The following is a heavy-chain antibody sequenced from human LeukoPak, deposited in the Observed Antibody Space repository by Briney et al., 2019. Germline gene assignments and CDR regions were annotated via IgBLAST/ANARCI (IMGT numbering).Heavy chain of an antibody. Sequence: ASVKVSCKASGYTFTGYYMHWVRQAPGQGLEWMGWINPNSGGTNYAQKFQGWVTMTRDTSISTAYMELSRLRSDDTAVYYCARAPSEWLVRVDCWGQGTLVTVSS. D-gene: IGHD6-19*01. CDR2: INPNSGGT. CDR3: ARAPSEWLVRVDC. V-gene: IGHV1-2*04. J-gene: IGHJ4*02. CDR1: GYTFTGYY.